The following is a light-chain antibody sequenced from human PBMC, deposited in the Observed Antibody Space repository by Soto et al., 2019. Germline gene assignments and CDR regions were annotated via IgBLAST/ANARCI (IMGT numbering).Light chain of an antibody. J-gene: IGKJ5*01. Sequence: DIQMTQPPSSVSASVGDTVIITCRTSQDISTWLAWYQQKPGKAPNLLIYVASNLQSGVPSRFSGSGSGTDFTLTISSLQPEDFATYYCQQTNSFPITFGQGTRLEIK. CDR1: QDISTW. V-gene: IGKV1-12*01. CDR3: QQTNSFPIT. CDR2: VAS.